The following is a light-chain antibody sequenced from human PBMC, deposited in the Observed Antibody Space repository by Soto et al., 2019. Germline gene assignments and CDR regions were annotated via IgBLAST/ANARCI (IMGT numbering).Light chain of an antibody. Sequence: EIVLTQSPATLSSFPGERATLSCRASQAVNTRLAWYQHKPGQAPRLLIYLTSNRATGIPARFSGSGSGTDFTLTISSLEPEDFAVYYCQQRSNWRGITFGQGTRLEIK. V-gene: IGKV3-11*01. CDR2: LTS. CDR1: QAVNTR. J-gene: IGKJ5*01. CDR3: QQRSNWRGIT.